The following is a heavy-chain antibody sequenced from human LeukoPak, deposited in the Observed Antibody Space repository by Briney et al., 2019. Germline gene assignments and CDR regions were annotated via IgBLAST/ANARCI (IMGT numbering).Heavy chain of an antibody. CDR3: ASGRDYYDSSGYYY. Sequence: GGSLRLSCAASGFTFSSYGMHWVRQAPGRGLEWVSGITGSGGNTYYADSVKGRFTISRDNSKNTLYLQMNSLRAEDTAVYYCASGRDYYDSSGYYYWGQGTLVTVSS. CDR1: GFTFSSYG. J-gene: IGHJ4*02. D-gene: IGHD3-22*01. CDR2: ITGSGGNT. V-gene: IGHV3-23*01.